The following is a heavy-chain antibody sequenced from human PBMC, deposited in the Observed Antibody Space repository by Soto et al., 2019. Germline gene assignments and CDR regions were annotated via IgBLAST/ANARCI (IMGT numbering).Heavy chain of an antibody. Sequence: PGPSVKVSCKASGGTFSSYAISWVRQAPGQGLEWMGGIIPIFGTANYAQKFQGRVTITADESTSTAYMELSSLRSEDTAVYYCAAYYDSSGYYFPARYWGQGTLVTVSS. CDR3: AAYYDSSGYYFPARY. J-gene: IGHJ4*02. V-gene: IGHV1-69*13. CDR2: IIPIFGTA. CDR1: GGTFSSYA. D-gene: IGHD3-22*01.